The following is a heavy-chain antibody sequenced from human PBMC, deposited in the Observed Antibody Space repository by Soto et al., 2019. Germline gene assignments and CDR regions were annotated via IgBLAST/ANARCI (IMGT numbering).Heavy chain of an antibody. CDR2: TYPGGTT. D-gene: IGHD1-1*01. Sequence: LRLSCAASGFTVSNNFMSWVRQAPGKGLEWVSVTYPGGTTYYADSVKGRFAISRDNSKNTLYLQMSSLRAEDTAVYYCAKEMRTPAARVAFDIGGQGTRVT. V-gene: IGHV3-66*01. J-gene: IGHJ3*02. CDR1: GFTVSNNF. CDR3: AKEMRTPAARVAFDI.